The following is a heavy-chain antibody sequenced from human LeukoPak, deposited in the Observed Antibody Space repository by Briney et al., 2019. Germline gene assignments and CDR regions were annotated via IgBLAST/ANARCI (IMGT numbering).Heavy chain of an antibody. Sequence: SETLSLTCTVSGGSISSSSYYWGWIRQPPGKGLEWIGSIYYSGSTYYNPSLKSRVTISVDTSKNQFSLKLSSMTAADTAVYYCARHEYSSGWYYFDYWGQGTLVTVSS. D-gene: IGHD6-19*01. CDR1: GGSISSSSYY. V-gene: IGHV4-39*01. CDR2: IYYSGST. J-gene: IGHJ4*02. CDR3: ARHEYSSGWYYFDY.